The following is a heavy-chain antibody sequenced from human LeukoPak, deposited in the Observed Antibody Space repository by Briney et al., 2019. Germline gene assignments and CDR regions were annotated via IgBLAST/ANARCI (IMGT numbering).Heavy chain of an antibody. CDR3: ARAPAPSGGVIVIFDY. CDR1: GGSMSPYH. Sequence: PSETLSLTCTVSGGSMSPYHWGWIRQPPGKGLEWTGYIYYSGSTNYNPSLNSRVTISVDTSKNQFSLKLSSVTAADTAVYYCARAPAPSGGVIVIFDYWGQGTLVTVSS. CDR2: IYYSGST. D-gene: IGHD3-16*02. V-gene: IGHV4-59*08. J-gene: IGHJ4*02.